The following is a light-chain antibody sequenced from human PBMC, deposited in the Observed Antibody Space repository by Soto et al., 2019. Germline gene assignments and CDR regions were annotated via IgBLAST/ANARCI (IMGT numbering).Light chain of an antibody. CDR3: QQYDNLPRT. Sequence: DIQMTQSPSSLSASVGDRVTITCRASQSISSYLNWYQHKPGKAPKLLIYAASSFQSGVPSRFSGSESGTDFTFTISSLQPEDIATYYCQQYDNLPRTFGPGTKVDIK. J-gene: IGKJ3*01. V-gene: IGKV1-33*01. CDR2: AAS. CDR1: QSISSY.